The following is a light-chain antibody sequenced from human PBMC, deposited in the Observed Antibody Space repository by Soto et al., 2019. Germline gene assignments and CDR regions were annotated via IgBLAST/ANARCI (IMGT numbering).Light chain of an antibody. CDR3: SSYAGSNNFNV. CDR1: SSDVGGYNY. CDR2: EVS. J-gene: IGLJ1*01. Sequence: QSVLTQPPSASGSPGQSVTISCTGTSSDVGGYNYVSWCQQHPGKAPKLMIYEVSKRPSGVPDRFSGSKSGNTASLTVSGLQAEDEADYYCSSYAGSNNFNVFGTGTKVTVL. V-gene: IGLV2-8*01.